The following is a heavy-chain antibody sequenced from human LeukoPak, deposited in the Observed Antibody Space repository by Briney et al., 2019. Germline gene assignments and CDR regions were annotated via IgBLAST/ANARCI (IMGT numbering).Heavy chain of an antibody. Sequence: GGSLRLSCAASGFTFSSYWMSWVRRAPGKGLEWVANIEQDGSEKSYVDSVKGRFTISRDNAKNSLYLQMDSLRAEDTAVYYCARAPYYSRVEAYFDYWGQGTLVAVSS. D-gene: IGHD3-22*01. V-gene: IGHV3-7*03. CDR3: ARAPYYSRVEAYFDY. CDR2: IEQDGSEK. CDR1: GFTFSSYW. J-gene: IGHJ4*02.